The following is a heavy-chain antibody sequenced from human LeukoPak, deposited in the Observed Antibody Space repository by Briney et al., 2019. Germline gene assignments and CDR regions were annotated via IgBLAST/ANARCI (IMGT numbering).Heavy chain of an antibody. CDR1: GFTFSSYG. J-gene: IGHJ4*02. D-gene: IGHD6-19*01. Sequence: PGGSLRLSCAASGFTFSSYGMHWVRQAQGKGLEWVACIRYDGSNKYYADSVKGRFTISRDNSKNTLYLQMNSLRAEDTAVYYCAKGGYRSGWFDYWGQGTLVTVSS. CDR3: AKGGYRSGWFDY. CDR2: IRYDGSNK. V-gene: IGHV3-30*02.